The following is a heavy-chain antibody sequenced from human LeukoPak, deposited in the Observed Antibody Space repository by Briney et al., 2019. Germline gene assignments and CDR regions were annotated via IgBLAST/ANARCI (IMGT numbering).Heavy chain of an antibody. CDR2: ISGSGDNT. D-gene: IGHD3-3*01. CDR1: GFTFSGFA. CDR3: ARDDFGVVIPLGC. J-gene: IGHJ4*02. V-gene: IGHV3-23*01. Sequence: GGSLRLSCAASGFTFSGFAMSWVRRTPGKGLEWVSGISGSGDNTLYADSVKGRFTISRDNAKNSLYLQMNSLRAEDTAVYYCARDDFGVVIPLGCWGQGTLVTVSS.